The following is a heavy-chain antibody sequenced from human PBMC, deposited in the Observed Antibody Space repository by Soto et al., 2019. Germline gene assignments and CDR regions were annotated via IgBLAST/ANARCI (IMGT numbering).Heavy chain of an antibody. D-gene: IGHD2-2*01. Sequence: GGSLKISCTGFGYTFTTFWISWVRQIPGEGLEWMGRIDPGDTYATYSPAFQGHVTISADKATSTAYLQWSSLKASDTAMYFCARIYCTTTTCDSWFDPWGQGTLVTVSS. CDR2: IDPGDTYA. CDR1: GYTFTTFW. CDR3: ARIYCTTTTCDSWFDP. V-gene: IGHV5-10-1*01. J-gene: IGHJ5*02.